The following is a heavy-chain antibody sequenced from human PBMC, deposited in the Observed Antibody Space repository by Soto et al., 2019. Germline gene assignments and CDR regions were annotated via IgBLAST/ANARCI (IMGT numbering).Heavy chain of an antibody. D-gene: IGHD2-15*01. J-gene: IGHJ1*01. V-gene: IGHV4-39*01. CDR1: GGSISSSSYY. Sequence: SETLSLTCTVSGGSISSSSYYWGWIRQPPGKGLEWIGSIYYSGSTYYNPSLKSRVTISVDTSKNQFSLKLSSVTAADTAVYYCARRGVLAYKEQYFQHWGQGTLVTVSS. CDR3: ARRGVLAYKEQYFQH. CDR2: IYYSGST.